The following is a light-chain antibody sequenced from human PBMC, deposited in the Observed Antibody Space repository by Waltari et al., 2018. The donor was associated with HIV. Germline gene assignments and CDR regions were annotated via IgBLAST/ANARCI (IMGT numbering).Light chain of an antibody. CDR3: QQYKSYSFT. CDR1: RAIGDW. J-gene: IGKJ3*01. CDR2: PAS. Sequence: DIQVTQSPSNLSASVGDKVTITCRPSRAIGDWLAWYQHKPSQAPKLFIYPASTLHTGVPSRFSGSGSGTDCALTIASLQVDDFATYYCQQYKSYSFTFGPGTTVEMK. V-gene: IGKV1-5*03.